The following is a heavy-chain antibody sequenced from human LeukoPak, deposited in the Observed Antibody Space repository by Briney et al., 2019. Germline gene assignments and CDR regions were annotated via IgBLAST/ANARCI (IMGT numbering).Heavy chain of an antibody. Sequence: SETLSLTCTASGGSISSYYWSWIRQPPGKGLEWIGYIYYSGSTNYNPSLKSRVTISVDTSKNQFSLKLSSVTAADTAVYYCARRRIAALAFDYWGQGTLVTVSS. CDR1: GGSISSYY. V-gene: IGHV4-59*01. D-gene: IGHD6-6*01. J-gene: IGHJ4*02. CDR2: IYYSGST. CDR3: ARRRIAALAFDY.